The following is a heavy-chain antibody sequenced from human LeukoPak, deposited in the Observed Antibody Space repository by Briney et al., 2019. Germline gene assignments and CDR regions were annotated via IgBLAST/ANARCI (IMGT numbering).Heavy chain of an antibody. D-gene: IGHD3-10*01. J-gene: IGHJ4*02. CDR3: ARVVWFGELLHFDY. V-gene: IGHV3-7*03. Sequence: QAGGSLRLSCAASGFTFSSYWMSWVRQAPGKGLEWVANIKQDGSEKYYEDSVKGRFTISRDNAKNSLYLQMNSLRAEDTAVYYCARVVWFGELLHFDYWGQGTLVTVSS. CDR2: IKQDGSEK. CDR1: GFTFSSYW.